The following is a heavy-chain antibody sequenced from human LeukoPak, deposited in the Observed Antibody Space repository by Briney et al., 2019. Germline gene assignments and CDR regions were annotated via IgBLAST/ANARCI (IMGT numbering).Heavy chain of an antibody. CDR3: ASVALKRSTSYYYYYMDV. CDR1: GFTLVDYG. D-gene: IGHD1-26*01. Sequence: LPGGSLRLSCATSGFTLVDYGLSWVRRAPGKGLEWLCAINYNGAITDYADSVKGRFTISRDNAKNSLYLRMDSLRAEDTAVYYCASVALKRSTSYYYYYMDVWGKGTTVTVSS. V-gene: IGHV3-20*04. CDR2: INYNGAIT. J-gene: IGHJ6*03.